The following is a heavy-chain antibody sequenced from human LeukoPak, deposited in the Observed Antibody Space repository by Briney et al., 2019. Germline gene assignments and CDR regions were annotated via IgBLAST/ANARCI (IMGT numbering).Heavy chain of an antibody. Sequence: GGSLRLSCAASGFTFSDYYMSWVRQAPGKGLEWVSGIRGNGISTYYADSVKGRFTITRDNSNSTLYLQMDSLRADDTAVYYCAKEPSCNYDYHYSMDVWGKGTTVTVSS. J-gene: IGHJ6*03. D-gene: IGHD6-6*01. CDR3: AKEPSCNYDYHYSMDV. V-gene: IGHV3-23*01. CDR1: GFTFSDYY. CDR2: IRGNGIST.